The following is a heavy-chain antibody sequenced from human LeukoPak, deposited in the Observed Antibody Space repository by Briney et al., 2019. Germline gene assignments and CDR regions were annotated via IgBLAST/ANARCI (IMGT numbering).Heavy chain of an antibody. J-gene: IGHJ6*02. V-gene: IGHV4-59*08. Sequence: SSETLSLTCTVSGGSISYYYWSWIRQPPGKGLEWIGHIYHSGSTNYNPSFKSRVTISVDTSKNHFSLYLSSVTAADTAVYYCVRHAATRHNYGMDVWGQGTTVTVYS. CDR2: IYHSGST. D-gene: IGHD6-13*01. CDR3: VRHAATRHNYGMDV. CDR1: GGSISYYY.